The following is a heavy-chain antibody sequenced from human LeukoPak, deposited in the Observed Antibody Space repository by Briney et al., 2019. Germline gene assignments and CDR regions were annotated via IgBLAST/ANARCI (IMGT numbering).Heavy chain of an antibody. CDR1: GFTFSNAW. CDR3: AREAGYSSSWYGYYFDY. J-gene: IGHJ4*02. D-gene: IGHD6-13*01. V-gene: IGHV3-7*01. Sequence: GGSLRLSCAASGFTFSNAWMSWVRQAPGKGLEWVANIKQDGSEKYYVDSVKGRFTISRDNAKNSLYLQMNSLRAEDTAVYYCAREAGYSSSWYGYYFDYWGQGTLVTVSS. CDR2: IKQDGSEK.